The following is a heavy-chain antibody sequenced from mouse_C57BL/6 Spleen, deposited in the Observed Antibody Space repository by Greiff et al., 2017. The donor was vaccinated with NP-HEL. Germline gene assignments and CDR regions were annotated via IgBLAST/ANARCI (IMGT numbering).Heavy chain of an antibody. CDR3: TTVVGDYFDY. V-gene: IGHV14-4*01. CDR2: IDPENGDT. J-gene: IGHJ2*01. CDR1: GFNIKDDY. Sequence: VQLQQSGAELVRPGASVKLSCTASGFNIKDDYMHWVKQRPEQGLEWIGWIDPENGDTESASKFQGKATITADTSSNTAYLQLSSLTSEDTAVYYCTTVVGDYFDYWGQGTTLTVSS. D-gene: IGHD1-1*02.